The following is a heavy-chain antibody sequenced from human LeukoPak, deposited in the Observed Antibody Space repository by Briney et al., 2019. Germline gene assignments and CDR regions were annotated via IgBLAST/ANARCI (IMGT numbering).Heavy chain of an antibody. V-gene: IGHV3-21*01. D-gene: IGHD2-21*02. CDR2: ISSSSSYI. CDR1: GFTFSSYS. CDR3: ARPGICGGDCYLGDDY. J-gene: IGHJ4*02. Sequence: GGSLRLSCAASGFTFSSYSMNWVRQAPGKGLEWVSSISSSSSYIYYADSVKGRLTISRDNAKNSLYLQMNSLRAEDTAVYYCARPGICGGDCYLGDDYWGQGTLVTVSS.